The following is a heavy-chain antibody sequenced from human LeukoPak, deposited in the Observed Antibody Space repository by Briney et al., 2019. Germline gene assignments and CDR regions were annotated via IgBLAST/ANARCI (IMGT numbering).Heavy chain of an antibody. CDR1: GFTFDDYA. V-gene: IGHV3-23*01. CDR3: AKDREGYGDYYDY. CDR2: ISGSGGST. D-gene: IGHD5-24*01. J-gene: IGHJ4*02. Sequence: PGGSLRLSCAASGFTFDDYAMHWVRQAPGKGLEWVSGISGSGGSTYYADSVKGRFTISRDNSKNTLYLQMNSLRAEDTAVYYCAKDREGYGDYYDYWGQGTLVTVSS.